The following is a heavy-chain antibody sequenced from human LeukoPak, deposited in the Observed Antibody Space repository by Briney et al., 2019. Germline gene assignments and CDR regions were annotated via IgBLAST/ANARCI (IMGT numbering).Heavy chain of an antibody. Sequence: ASVKVSCKASGYTFTGYYMHWVRQAPGQGLEWMGWISAYNGNTNYAQKLQGRVTMTTDTSTSTAYMELRSLRSDDTAVYYCARDSADYYDRYFDYWGQGTLVTVSS. CDR2: ISAYNGNT. CDR1: GYTFTGYY. CDR3: ARDSADYYDRYFDY. V-gene: IGHV1-18*04. J-gene: IGHJ4*02. D-gene: IGHD3-22*01.